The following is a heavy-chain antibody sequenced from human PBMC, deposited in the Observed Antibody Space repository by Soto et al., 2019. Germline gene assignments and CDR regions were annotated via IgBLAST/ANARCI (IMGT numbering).Heavy chain of an antibody. D-gene: IGHD2-15*01. CDR2: IYYSGST. CDR1: GGSISSSSYY. CDR3: ARQLSVVVVAAPYNWFAP. J-gene: IGHJ5*02. V-gene: IGHV4-39*01. Sequence: SKTLSLTCTVSGGSISSSSYYWGWIRQPPGKGLEWIGSIYYSGSTYYNPSLKSRVTISVDTSKNQFSLKPSSVTAADTAVYYCARQLSVVVVAAPYNWFAPCGQGTLVTVSS.